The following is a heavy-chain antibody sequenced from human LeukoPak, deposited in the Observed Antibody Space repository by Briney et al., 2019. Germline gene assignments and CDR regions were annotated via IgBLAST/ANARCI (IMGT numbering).Heavy chain of an antibody. Sequence: ASVKVSCKASGYTFTSYGISWVRQAPGQGLEWMGWISAYNGNTNYAQKLQGGVTMTTDTSTSTAYMELRSLRSDDTAVYYCARVSDYYDSSGYFDYWGQGTLVTVSS. CDR1: GYTFTSYG. J-gene: IGHJ4*02. D-gene: IGHD3-22*01. CDR2: ISAYNGNT. CDR3: ARVSDYYDSSGYFDY. V-gene: IGHV1-18*01.